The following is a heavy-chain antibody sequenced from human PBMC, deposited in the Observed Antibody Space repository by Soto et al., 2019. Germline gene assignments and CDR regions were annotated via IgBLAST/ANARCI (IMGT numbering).Heavy chain of an antibody. Sequence: SVKVSCKASGGTFSSYAISWVRQAPGQGLEWMGGIIPIFGTANYAQKFQGRVTITADESTSTAYMELSSLKSEDTAVYYCASHFYYDSSGYYPQYYFDYWGQGTLVAVSS. CDR1: GGTFSSYA. V-gene: IGHV1-69*13. CDR3: ASHFYYDSSGYYPQYYFDY. CDR2: IIPIFGTA. J-gene: IGHJ4*02. D-gene: IGHD3-22*01.